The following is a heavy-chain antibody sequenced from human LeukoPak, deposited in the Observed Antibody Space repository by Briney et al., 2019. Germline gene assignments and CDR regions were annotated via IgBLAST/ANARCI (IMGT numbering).Heavy chain of an antibody. Sequence: SETLSLTCTVSGGSISSGSYYWSWIRQPAGKGLEWIGRIYTSGSTNYHPSLKSRATISLDTSKNQFSLEPTSVTAADTAVYYCARDRLAMVRGVIPKEAWGWFDPWGQGTLVTVSS. D-gene: IGHD3-10*01. V-gene: IGHV4-61*02. CDR2: IYTSGST. CDR3: ARDRLAMVRGVIPKEAWGWFDP. J-gene: IGHJ5*02. CDR1: GGSISSGSYY.